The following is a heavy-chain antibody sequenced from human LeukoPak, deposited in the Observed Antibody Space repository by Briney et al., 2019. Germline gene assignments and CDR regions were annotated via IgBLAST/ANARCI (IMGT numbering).Heavy chain of an antibody. CDR3: ARDHGNYYFDY. CDR2: IWYDGGNK. D-gene: IGHD1-7*01. V-gene: IGHV3-33*01. CDR1: GFTFSSYG. Sequence: GGSLRLSCAASGFTFSSYGMHWVRQAPGKGLEWVAVIWYDGGNKYYADSVKGRFTISRDNAKDTLYLQMSSLRAEDTAVYYCARDHGNYYFDYWGQGALVTVSS. J-gene: IGHJ4*02.